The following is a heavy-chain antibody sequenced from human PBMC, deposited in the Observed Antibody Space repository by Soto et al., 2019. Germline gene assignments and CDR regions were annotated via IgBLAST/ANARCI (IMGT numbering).Heavy chain of an antibody. Sequence: ASVKVSCKASGYIFTDYCVHWVRQAPGQGLEWMGWINPNNDGTNYAQKFQDRVSMTRDTSMSSVYMELSGLRSDDTATYYCARVYTSSFSSDYWGQGTLVTVSS. CDR2: INPNNDGT. V-gene: IGHV1-2*02. D-gene: IGHD6-19*01. CDR3: ARVYTSSFSSDY. CDR1: GYIFTDYC. J-gene: IGHJ4*02.